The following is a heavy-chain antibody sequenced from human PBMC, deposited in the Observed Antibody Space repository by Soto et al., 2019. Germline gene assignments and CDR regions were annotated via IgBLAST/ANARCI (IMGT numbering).Heavy chain of an antibody. CDR1: GFTFDDYA. Sequence: GGSLRLSCAASGFTFDDYAMHWVRQVPGKGLEWVSGISWNSGSIGYADSVRGRFTISRDNGKNSLYLQMNSLRAEDTALYYCAKDPTGNIAVQKWFDPWGQGTLVTVSS. J-gene: IGHJ5*02. CDR3: AKDPTGNIAVQKWFDP. CDR2: ISWNSGSI. V-gene: IGHV3-9*01. D-gene: IGHD6-19*01.